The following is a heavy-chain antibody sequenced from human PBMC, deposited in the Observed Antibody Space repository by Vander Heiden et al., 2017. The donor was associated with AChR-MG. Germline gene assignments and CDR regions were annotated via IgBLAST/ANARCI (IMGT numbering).Heavy chain of an antibody. V-gene: IGHV3-30*18. Sequence: QVQLVESGGGVVQPGGSLRLPCAASGFTFSSFGMHWVRQAPGKGLEWVAVISYDGTNKHYADSVKGRFTISRDNSQNTLYLQMNSLRAEDTAVYYCAKSYYAPNWYFDLWGRGTLVTVSS. CDR2: ISYDGTNK. CDR3: AKSYYAPNWYFDL. CDR1: GFTFSSFG. D-gene: IGHD3-22*01. J-gene: IGHJ2*01.